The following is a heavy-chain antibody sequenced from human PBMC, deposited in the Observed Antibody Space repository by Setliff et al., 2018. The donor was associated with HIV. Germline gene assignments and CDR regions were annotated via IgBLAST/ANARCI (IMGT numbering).Heavy chain of an antibody. CDR3: ARGSVPIWSGYDS. V-gene: IGHV4-39*07. CDR2: IYYSGST. CDR1: GGSISSASYY. Sequence: SETLSLTCTVSGGSISSASYYWSWIRQPPGKGLDWIGSIYYSGSTYYNPSLKSRVTISVGTSKNQFSLKLNSMTAADTAVYYCARGSVPIWSGYDSWGQGTLVTVSS. D-gene: IGHD3-3*01. J-gene: IGHJ4*02.